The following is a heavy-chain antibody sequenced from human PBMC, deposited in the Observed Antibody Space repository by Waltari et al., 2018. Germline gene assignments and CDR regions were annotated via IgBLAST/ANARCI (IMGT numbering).Heavy chain of an antibody. Sequence: EVQLVQSGAEVQKPGESLRLSCKGSGSPFTSYWINWVRQMPGKGLEWMGRIDPTDSETHYNPSFQGHVTISADKSTSTAYVQWNSLKASDTATYYCVRGVGSPGDYWGQGTLVTVSS. V-gene: IGHV5-10-1*03. CDR1: GSPFTSYW. J-gene: IGHJ4*02. CDR2: IDPTDSET. CDR3: VRGVGSPGDY. D-gene: IGHD3-10*01.